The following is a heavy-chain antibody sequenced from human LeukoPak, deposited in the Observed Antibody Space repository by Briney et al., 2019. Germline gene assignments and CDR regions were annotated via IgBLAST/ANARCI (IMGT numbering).Heavy chain of an antibody. V-gene: IGHV4-34*01. Sequence: SETLSLTCAVYGGSFSGYYWSWIRQPPGKGLGWVGEINHSGSTNYNPSLKSRVTISVDTSKNQFSLKLSSVTAADTAVYYCARALITMVRGVKFDYWGQGTLVTVSS. J-gene: IGHJ4*02. CDR3: ARALITMVRGVKFDY. CDR2: INHSGST. CDR1: GGSFSGYY. D-gene: IGHD3-10*01.